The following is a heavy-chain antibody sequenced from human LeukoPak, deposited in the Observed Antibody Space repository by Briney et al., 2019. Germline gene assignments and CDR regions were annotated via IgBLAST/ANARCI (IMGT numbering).Heavy chain of an antibody. D-gene: IGHD3-22*01. CDR1: RGTFSRYG. J-gene: IGHJ4*02. CDR3: ARGELGDSSGFSFFDY. CDR2: VIAIFGRV. V-gene: IGHV1-69*05. Sequence: ASVKVSCKASRGTFSRYGISWVRQAPGQGLEWMGGVIAIFGRVKYGQKFQGRATITTDGSTSTAYMELSSLTSEDTGVYYCARGELGDSSGFSFFDYWGQGTLVTVSS.